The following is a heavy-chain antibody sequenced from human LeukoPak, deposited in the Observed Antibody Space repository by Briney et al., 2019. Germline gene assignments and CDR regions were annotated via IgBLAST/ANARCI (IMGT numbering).Heavy chain of an antibody. CDR2: IYHSVST. V-gene: IGHV4-38-2*02. CDR1: GYSISSGYY. Sequence: PSETLSLTCTVSGYSISSGYYWGWIRQPPGKGLEWIESIYHSVSTYYNPSLKSRVTISVDTSKNQFSLKMSSVTAADTAVYYCARDQYCSSTSCWDDAFDIWGQGTMVTVSS. D-gene: IGHD2-2*01. J-gene: IGHJ3*02. CDR3: ARDQYCSSTSCWDDAFDI.